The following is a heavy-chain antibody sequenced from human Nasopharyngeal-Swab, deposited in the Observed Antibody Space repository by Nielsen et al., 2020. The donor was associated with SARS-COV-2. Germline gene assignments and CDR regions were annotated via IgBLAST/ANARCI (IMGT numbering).Heavy chain of an antibody. Sequence: GGSLRLSCAVSGFSISSTFIDWVRQAPGKGLEWISLINSAGEGVYGDSVKGRFTISRDTSKNTVSLQMNSLRAEDTAVYYCATGACDYWGQGALVTVSS. V-gene: IGHV3-53*01. CDR1: GFSISSTF. J-gene: IGHJ4*02. CDR2: INSAGEG. CDR3: ATGACDY.